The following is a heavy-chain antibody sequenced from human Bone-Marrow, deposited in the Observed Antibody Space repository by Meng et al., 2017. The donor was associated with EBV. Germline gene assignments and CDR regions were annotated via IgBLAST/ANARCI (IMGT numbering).Heavy chain of an antibody. D-gene: IGHD6-19*01. J-gene: IGHJ4*02. V-gene: IGHV2-5*02. CDR2: IYWDDET. CDR3: AHRRSDSGWFGY. CDR1: VFSLSTSGMG. Sequence: HIPLNDSDPTVINPTQTFTLTCSFSVFSLSTSGMGVAWIRQPPGKALEWLALIYWDDETRYSPALKNRLTVTKDSSKNQVVFGMANLDPADTATYYCAHRRSDSGWFGYWGQGTLVTVSS.